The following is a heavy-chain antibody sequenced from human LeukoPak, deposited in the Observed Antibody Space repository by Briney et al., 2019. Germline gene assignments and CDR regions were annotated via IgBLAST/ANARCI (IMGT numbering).Heavy chain of an antibody. V-gene: IGHV4-34*01. D-gene: IGHD3-3*01. CDR1: GGSFSGYY. CDR3: GRGWGERRPLDFWSGYYEYYYYYGMDV. Sequence: PSETLSLTCAVYGGSFSGYYWSWIRQPPGKGLEWIGEINHSGSTNYNPSLKSRVTISVDTSKNQFSLKLSSVTAADTAVYYCGRGWGERRPLDFWSGYYEYYYYYGMDVWGQGTTVTVSS. CDR2: INHSGST. J-gene: IGHJ6*02.